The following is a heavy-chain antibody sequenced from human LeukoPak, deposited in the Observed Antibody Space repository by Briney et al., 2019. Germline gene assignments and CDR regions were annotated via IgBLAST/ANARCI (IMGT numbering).Heavy chain of an antibody. V-gene: IGHV3-72*01. Sequence: GGSLRLSCATSGFTFSDHYMDWVRQAPGKGLEWVGRSRNKAYSYTTDFAASVKGRFTISRDDSKDSLYLQMNSLKTEDTAIYYCARVGLGWDSWGQGTLVTVSS. D-gene: IGHD3-10*01. CDR1: GFTFSDHY. J-gene: IGHJ4*02. CDR2: SRNKAYSYTT. CDR3: ARVGLGWDS.